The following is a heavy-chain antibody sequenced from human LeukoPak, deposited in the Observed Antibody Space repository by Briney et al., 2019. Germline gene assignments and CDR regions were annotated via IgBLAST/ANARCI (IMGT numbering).Heavy chain of an antibody. CDR1: GFTFGDYA. V-gene: IGHV3-49*04. CDR2: IRSKAYGGTT. Sequence: GGSLRLSCTASGFTFGDYATSWVRQAPGKGLEWVGFIRSKAYGGTTEYAASVKGRFTISRDDSKSIAYLQMNSLKTEDTAVYYCTGDYYGSGSTPIYWGQGTLVTVSS. J-gene: IGHJ4*02. D-gene: IGHD3-10*01. CDR3: TGDYYGSGSTPIY.